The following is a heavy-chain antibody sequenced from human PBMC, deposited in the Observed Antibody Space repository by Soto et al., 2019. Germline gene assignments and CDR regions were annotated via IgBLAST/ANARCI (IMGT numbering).Heavy chain of an antibody. CDR1: GFTFSSYG. J-gene: IGHJ4*02. D-gene: IGHD4-17*01. CDR3: ANGHGDYLGVYFAY. Sequence: EVQLLESGGGLVQPGGSLRLSCVASGFTFSSYGMDWVRQAPGKGLEWVSHINGNGGDTYYADSVKGRFTISRDNSRDTVSLQMNSLRAEDTAIYYCANGHGDYLGVYFAYWGQGILVTVSS. V-gene: IGHV3-23*01. CDR2: INGNGGDT.